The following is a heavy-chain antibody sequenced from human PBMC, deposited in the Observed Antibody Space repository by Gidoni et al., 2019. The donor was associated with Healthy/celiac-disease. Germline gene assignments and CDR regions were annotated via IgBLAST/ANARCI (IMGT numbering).Heavy chain of an antibody. V-gene: IGHV3-9*01. J-gene: IGHJ3*02. CDR2: ISWNSGSI. CDR3: AKTSSSWSFDI. D-gene: IGHD6-13*01. Sequence: EVQLVESGGGLVQPGRSLRPSCAASGFTFDDYAMHWVRQAPGKGLEWVSGISWNSGSIGYADSVKGRFTISRDNAKNSLYLQMNSLRAEDTALYYCAKTSSSWSFDIWGQGTMVTVSS. CDR1: GFTFDDYA.